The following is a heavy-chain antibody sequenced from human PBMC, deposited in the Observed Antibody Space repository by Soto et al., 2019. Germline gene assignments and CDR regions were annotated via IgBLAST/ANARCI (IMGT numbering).Heavy chain of an antibody. CDR2: ISGSGGST. J-gene: IGHJ4*02. D-gene: IGHD3-16*02. CDR1: GFTFSSYA. CDR3: AKDVMITFGGVIVAYFDY. Sequence: EVQLLESGGGLVQPGGSLRLPCAASGFTFSSYAMSWVRQAPGKGLEWVSAISGSGGSTYYADSVKGRFTISRDNSKNTLYLQMNSLRAEDTAVYYCAKDVMITFGGVIVAYFDYWGQGTLVTVSS. V-gene: IGHV3-23*01.